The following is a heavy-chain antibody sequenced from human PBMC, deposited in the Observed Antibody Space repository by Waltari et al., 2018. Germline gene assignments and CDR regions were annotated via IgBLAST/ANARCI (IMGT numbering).Heavy chain of an antibody. CDR2: VLGSGRT. V-gene: IGHV4-4*02. D-gene: IGHD2-15*01. Sequence: QLQLQESGPGLVKPSGTLSLICAVYGDSMNYWWSWVRQPPGKGLAWIGQVLGSGRTNYNPSFSSRVTISLDTSTHQFALKMTSATAADTALYYCARDRGRGLYLDTWGQGILVTVSP. CDR1: GDSMNYW. CDR3: ARDRGRGLYLDT. J-gene: IGHJ4*02.